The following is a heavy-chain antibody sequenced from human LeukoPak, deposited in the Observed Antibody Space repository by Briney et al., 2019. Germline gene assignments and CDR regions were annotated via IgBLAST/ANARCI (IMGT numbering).Heavy chain of an antibody. V-gene: IGHV4-4*07. J-gene: IGHJ4*02. CDR1: GDSIGSYY. Sequence: SETLSLTCTVSGDSIGSYYWSWIRQSAGKRLEWIGRMYSSGTTDYNPSLQSRVTMSIDTSKNQFSLKLNSVTAADTAVYYCAKDRGVRGGSYVGYFDYWGQGTLVTVSS. CDR3: AKDRGVRGGSYVGYFDY. D-gene: IGHD1-26*01. CDR2: MYSSGTT.